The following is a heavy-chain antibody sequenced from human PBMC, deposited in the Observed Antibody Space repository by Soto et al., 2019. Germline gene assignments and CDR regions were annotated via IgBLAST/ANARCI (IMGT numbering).Heavy chain of an antibody. CDR1: GFTFNNYG. D-gene: IGHD3-10*01. Sequence: QVQLVESGGGVVQPGRSLRLSCAASGFTFNNYGMQWVRQAPGKGLAWVAVIWFDGSNKYYADSVKGRFTISRDNSKNTLYLQMNSLRAEDTAVYYCARDHTYGSGTTYGHNWFHPWGQGTLVAVSS. CDR2: IWFDGSNK. J-gene: IGHJ5*02. CDR3: ARDHTYGSGTTYGHNWFHP. V-gene: IGHV3-33*01.